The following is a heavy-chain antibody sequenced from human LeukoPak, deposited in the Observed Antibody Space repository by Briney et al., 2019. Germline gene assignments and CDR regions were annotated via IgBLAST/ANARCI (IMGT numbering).Heavy chain of an antibody. CDR3: ARDWEAADPPPY. V-gene: IGHV4-4*07. D-gene: IGHD6-13*01. Sequence: PSETLSLTCTVSGGSISSYYWSWIRQPAGKGLEWIGRIYTSGSTNYNPSLKGRVTISVDKSKNQFSLKLSSVTAADTAGYYCARDWEAADPPPYGGRGPLAPVSS. CDR2: IYTSGST. CDR1: GGSISSYY. J-gene: IGHJ4*02.